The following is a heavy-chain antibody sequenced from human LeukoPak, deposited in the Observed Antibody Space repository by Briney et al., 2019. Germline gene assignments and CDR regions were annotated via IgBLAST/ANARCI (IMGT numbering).Heavy chain of an antibody. CDR3: ARTGSPWYFFDY. CDR1: GVTFSSDA. Sequence: GGSLRLSCVASGVTFSSDAMSWVRQAPGKGLEWVSGVRGSGGSTYYADSVKGRFTISRDNSKNTLYVQMNSLRVEDTAVYYCARTGSPWYFFDYWGQGTLVTVSS. V-gene: IGHV3-23*01. D-gene: IGHD1-1*01. CDR2: VRGSGGST. J-gene: IGHJ4*02.